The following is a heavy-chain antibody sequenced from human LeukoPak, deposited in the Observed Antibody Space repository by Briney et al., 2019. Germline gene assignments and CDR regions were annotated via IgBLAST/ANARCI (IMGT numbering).Heavy chain of an antibody. Sequence: ASVKVSCTASGYTFTSYAINWVRQAPGQGLEWMGGIIPIFGTANYAQKFQGRVTITTDESTSTAYMELSSLRSEDTAVYYCARDRGYSSSWYVPWGQGTLVTVSS. CDR1: GYTFTSYA. CDR3: ARDRGYSSSWYVP. V-gene: IGHV1-69*05. CDR2: IIPIFGTA. J-gene: IGHJ5*02. D-gene: IGHD6-13*01.